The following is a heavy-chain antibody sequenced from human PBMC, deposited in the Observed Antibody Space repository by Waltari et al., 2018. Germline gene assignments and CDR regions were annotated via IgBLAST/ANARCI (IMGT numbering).Heavy chain of an antibody. Sequence: QVQLVESGGGVVQPGRSLRLSCAASGFTFSSYGMHWVRQAPGKGLEWVAVIWYDGSNKYYEDSVKGRFTISRDNSKNTLYLQMNSLRAEDTAVYYCARDKGYYYDSSGYYPHWGQGTLVTVSS. V-gene: IGHV3-33*01. J-gene: IGHJ4*02. CDR1: GFTFSSYG. D-gene: IGHD3-22*01. CDR3: ARDKGYYYDSSGYYPH. CDR2: IWYDGSNK.